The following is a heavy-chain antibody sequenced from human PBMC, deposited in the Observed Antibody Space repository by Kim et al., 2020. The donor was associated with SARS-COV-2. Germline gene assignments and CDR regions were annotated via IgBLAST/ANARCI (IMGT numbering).Heavy chain of an antibody. V-gene: IGHV3-30-3*01. D-gene: IGHD3-22*01. CDR1: GFTFSSYA. J-gene: IGHJ4*02. CDR2: ISYDGSNK. Sequence: GGSLRLSCAASGFTFSSYAMHWVRQAPGKGLEWVAVISYDGSNKYYADSVKGRFTISRDNSKNTLYLQMNSLRAEDTAVYYCASSSGGYSANFDYWGQGT. CDR3: ASSSGGYSANFDY.